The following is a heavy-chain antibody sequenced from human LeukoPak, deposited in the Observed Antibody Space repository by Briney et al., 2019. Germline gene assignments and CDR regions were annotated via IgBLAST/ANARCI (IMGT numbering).Heavy chain of an antibody. Sequence: SEALSLTCAVYGGSFSGYYWSWIRQPPGKGLEWIGEINHSGSTNYNPSLKSRVTISVDTSKNQFSLKLSSVTAADTAVYYCARVSRSSSREDYWGQGTLVTVSS. CDR1: GGSFSGYY. V-gene: IGHV4-34*01. J-gene: IGHJ4*02. D-gene: IGHD6-6*01. CDR3: ARVSRSSSREDY. CDR2: INHSGST.